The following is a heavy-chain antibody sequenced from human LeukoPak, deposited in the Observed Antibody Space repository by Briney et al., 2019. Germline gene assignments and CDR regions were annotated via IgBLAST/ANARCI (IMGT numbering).Heavy chain of an antibody. J-gene: IGHJ4*02. CDR1: GFTFSSYA. V-gene: IGHV3-23*01. CDR2: ISGSGGST. CDR3: AKEPKYYGSGSYDY. Sequence: GRSLRLSCAASGFTFSSYAMSWVRQAPGKGLEWVSAISGSGGSTYYADSVKGRFTISRDNSKNTLYLQMNSLRAEDTAVYYCAKEPKYYGSGSYDYWGQGTPVTVSS. D-gene: IGHD3-10*01.